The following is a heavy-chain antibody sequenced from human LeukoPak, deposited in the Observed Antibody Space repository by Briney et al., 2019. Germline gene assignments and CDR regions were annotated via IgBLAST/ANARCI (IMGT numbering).Heavy chain of an antibody. D-gene: IGHD6-13*01. CDR2: IYSGGST. Sequence: GGSLRLSCAASGFTVSSNHMSWVRQGPGKGLEWVSVIYSGGSTYYADSVKGRFTISRDNSKNTLYLQMNSLRAEDTAVYYCASHSSSWYGFDYWGQGTLVTVSP. V-gene: IGHV3-53*01. CDR1: GFTVSSNH. CDR3: ASHSSSWYGFDY. J-gene: IGHJ4*02.